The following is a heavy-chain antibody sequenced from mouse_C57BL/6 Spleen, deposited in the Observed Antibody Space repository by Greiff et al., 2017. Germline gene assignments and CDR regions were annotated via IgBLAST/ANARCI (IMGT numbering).Heavy chain of an antibody. Sequence: VKLVESGAELVKPGASVKISCKASGYAFSSYWMNWVKQRPGKGLEWIGQIYPGDGDTNYNGKFKGKATLTADKSSSTAYMQLSSLTSEDSAVYFCARGGFITTPYFDVWGTGTTVTVSS. D-gene: IGHD1-1*01. CDR2: IYPGDGDT. J-gene: IGHJ1*03. CDR3: ARGGFITTPYFDV. V-gene: IGHV1-80*01. CDR1: GYAFSSYW.